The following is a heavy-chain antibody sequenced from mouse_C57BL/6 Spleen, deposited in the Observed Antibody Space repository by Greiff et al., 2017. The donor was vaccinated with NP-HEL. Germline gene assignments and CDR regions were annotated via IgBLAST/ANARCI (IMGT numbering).Heavy chain of an antibody. CDR3: ARKDYYGRPWFAY. J-gene: IGHJ3*01. Sequence: VQLQQSGAELVKPGASVKISCKASGYAFSSYWMNWVKQRPGKGLEWIGQIYPGDGDTNYNGKFKGKATLTADNSSSTAYMQLSSLTSEDSAVYFCARKDYYGRPWFAYWGQGTLVTVSA. D-gene: IGHD1-1*01. V-gene: IGHV1-80*01. CDR1: GYAFSSYW. CDR2: IYPGDGDT.